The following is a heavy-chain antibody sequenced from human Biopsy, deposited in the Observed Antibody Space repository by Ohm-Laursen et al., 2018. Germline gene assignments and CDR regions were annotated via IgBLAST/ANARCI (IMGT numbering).Heavy chain of an antibody. J-gene: IGHJ3*01. CDR1: GGDINNYY. D-gene: IGHD3-3*02. CDR3: ASVALGPTNDAFDL. Sequence: PSETLSLTCNVSGGDINNYYWSWIRQPAGKGLEWIGRIYPGGSTNYNPSLKSRVTMSVDTSKKQLSLRLRSVTAADTAMYYCASVALGPTNDAFDLWGQGTMVVVSS. CDR2: IYPGGST. V-gene: IGHV4-4*07.